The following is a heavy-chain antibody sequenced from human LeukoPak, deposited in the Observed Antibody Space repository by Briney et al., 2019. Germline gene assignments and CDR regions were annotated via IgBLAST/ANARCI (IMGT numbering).Heavy chain of an antibody. J-gene: IGHJ3*02. CDR2: ISSSSSYI. CDR1: GFTFSSYS. CDR3: ARDRSVAGSRAFDI. D-gene: IGHD6-19*01. Sequence: GGSLRLSCAASGFTFSSYSMNWVRQAPGKGLEWVSSISSSSSYIYYADSVKGRFTISRDNAKNSLYLQMNSLRAEDTAVYYCARDRSVAGSRAFDIWGQGTMVTVFS. V-gene: IGHV3-21*01.